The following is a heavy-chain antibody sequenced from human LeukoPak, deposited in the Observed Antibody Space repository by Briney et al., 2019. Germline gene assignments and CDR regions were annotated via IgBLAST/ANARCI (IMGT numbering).Heavy chain of an antibody. D-gene: IGHD3-10*01. J-gene: IGHJ4*02. V-gene: IGHV4-61*02. Sequence: PSETLSLTCTVSGGAINSGSYYWSWIRQSAGKGLEWIGRIYTSGTTNSNPSLKSRVTMSVDKSKNQLSLKLSSVTAADTAVYYCARGAYHYGSGSYYFDYWGQGTLVTVSS. CDR2: IYTSGTT. CDR1: GGAINSGSYY. CDR3: ARGAYHYGSGSYYFDY.